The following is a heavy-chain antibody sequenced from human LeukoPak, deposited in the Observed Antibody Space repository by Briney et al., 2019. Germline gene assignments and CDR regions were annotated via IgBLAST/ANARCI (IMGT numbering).Heavy chain of an antibody. J-gene: IGHJ6*03. CDR2: INPNSGGT. V-gene: IGHV1-2*04. CDR3: ARDLSESCSSTSCYTNYYMDV. Sequence: ASVKVSCKASGYTFTGYYMHWVRQAPGQGLEWMGWINPNSGGTNYAQKFQGWVTMTRDTSISTAYMELSRLRSDDTAVYYCARDLSESCSSTSCYTNYYMDVWGKGTTVTVSS. CDR1: GYTFTGYY. D-gene: IGHD2-2*02.